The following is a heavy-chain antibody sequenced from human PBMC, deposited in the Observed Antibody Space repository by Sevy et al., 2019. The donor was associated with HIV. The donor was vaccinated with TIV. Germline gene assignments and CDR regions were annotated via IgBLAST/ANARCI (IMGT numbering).Heavy chain of an antibody. D-gene: IGHD3-3*01. J-gene: IGHJ6*02. CDR2: VNYRGNT. CDR1: GGSISSYY. CDR3: ARDSSTGITVHGVVTYGMDV. Sequence: SETLSLTCAVSGGSISSYYWTWIRQPPGKGLEWIGYVNYRGNTNYNPSLKSRLTMSVDISKNQFSLKLTSVTAADTAVYYGARDSSTGITVHGVVTYGMDVWGQGTTVTVSS. V-gene: IGHV4-59*01.